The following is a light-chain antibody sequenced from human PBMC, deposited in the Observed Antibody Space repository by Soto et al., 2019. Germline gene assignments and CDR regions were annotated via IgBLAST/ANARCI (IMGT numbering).Light chain of an antibody. Sequence: AQSPVALSLSPGERATLSCRASQSVSTDLAWYQQKPGQAPRLLIYGASTRATGIPARFSGSGSGTEFTLTISSLQSEDFAVYYCQQYNNWPPWTFGQGTKVDIK. CDR3: QQYNNWPPWT. CDR2: GAS. V-gene: IGKV3-15*01. CDR1: QSVSTD. J-gene: IGKJ1*01.